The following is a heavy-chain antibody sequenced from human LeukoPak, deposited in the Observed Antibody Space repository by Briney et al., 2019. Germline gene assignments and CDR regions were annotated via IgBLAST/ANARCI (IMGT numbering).Heavy chain of an antibody. CDR2: INPNSGGT. D-gene: IGHD6-19*01. Sequence: GASVKVSCKASGYTFTGYYMHWVRQAPGQGLEWMGWINPNSGGTNYAQEFQGRVTMTRDTSISTAYMELSRLRSDDTAVYYCARGGSGWYPYYYYGMDVWGQGTTVTVSS. CDR3: ARGGSGWYPYYYYGMDV. J-gene: IGHJ6*02. V-gene: IGHV1-2*02. CDR1: GYTFTGYY.